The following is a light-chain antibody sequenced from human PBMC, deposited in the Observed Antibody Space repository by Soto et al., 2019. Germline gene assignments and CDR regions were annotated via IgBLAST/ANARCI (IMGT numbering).Light chain of an antibody. Sequence: QCALTQPPSVSGSPGQSVTISRTGTSSDVGKYDRVSWYQQPPGTAPKLIIYEVINRPSAVPARFSGSKPGNTPSLTIFGLQAEDEADYYCGIYVSAGRCGFGAGTKVTAL. J-gene: IGLJ1*01. V-gene: IGLV2-18*01. CDR2: EVI. CDR3: GIYVSAGRCG. CDR1: SSDVGKYDR.